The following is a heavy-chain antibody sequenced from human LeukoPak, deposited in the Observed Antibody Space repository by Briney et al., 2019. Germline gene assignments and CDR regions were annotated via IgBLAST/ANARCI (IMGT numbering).Heavy chain of an antibody. CDR1: GFIFSKNA. J-gene: IGHJ4*02. V-gene: IGHV3-33*01. Sequence: GGSLRLSCAASGFIFSKNAMHWVRQAPGKGLEWVAAIWYDGRSKYYADSVKGRFTISRDNSKNTLYLQMGSLRAEDMAVYYCARESDSSGWYFGYWGQGTLVTVSS. D-gene: IGHD6-19*01. CDR2: IWYDGRSK. CDR3: ARESDSSGWYFGY.